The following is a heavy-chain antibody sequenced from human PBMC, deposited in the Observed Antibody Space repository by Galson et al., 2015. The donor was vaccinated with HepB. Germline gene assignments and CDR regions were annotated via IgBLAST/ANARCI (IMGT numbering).Heavy chain of an antibody. CDR3: TRDLYSPDLTPHDF. V-gene: IGHV1-18*01. CDR2: ISTYTGNT. D-gene: IGHD2-8*01. J-gene: IGHJ4*02. CDR1: GYTFTSYG. Sequence: SVKVSCKASGYTFTSYGFSWVRQTAGQGLEWMGWISTYTGNTIYAQRFQDRVTLTTDKSTRTAYMEVRGLRFDDTAVYYCTRDLYSPDLTPHDFWGQGTLVTVIS.